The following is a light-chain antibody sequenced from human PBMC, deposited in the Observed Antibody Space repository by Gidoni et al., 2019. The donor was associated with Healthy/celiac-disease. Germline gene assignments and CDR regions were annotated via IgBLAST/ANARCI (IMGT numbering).Light chain of an antibody. Sequence: SYELTQPPSVSVSPGQTASITCPGDRLGDKYVCWYQQKPGQSPVLVIYQDDKRPSGIPERFSGSNSGNTATLTISGTQAMDEAYYYCQAWDSTIVVFGGGTSLTVL. CDR1: RLGDKY. V-gene: IGLV3-1*01. CDR2: QDD. J-gene: IGLJ2*01. CDR3: QAWDSTIVV.